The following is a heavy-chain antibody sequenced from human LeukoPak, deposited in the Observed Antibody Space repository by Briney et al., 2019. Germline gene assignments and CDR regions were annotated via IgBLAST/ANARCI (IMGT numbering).Heavy chain of an antibody. J-gene: IGHJ5*02. CDR2: ICYSGST. V-gene: IGHV4-39*01. CDR1: GGSISSSSYY. D-gene: IGHD2/OR15-2a*01. CDR3: ARQAEILNWFDP. Sequence: SETLSLTCTVSGGSISSSSYYWGWIRQPPGTGLEWIGSICYSGSTYYNPSLKSRVTISVDSSKNQFSLKLTSVTAADTAVYYCARQAEILNWFDPWGQGTLVTVSS.